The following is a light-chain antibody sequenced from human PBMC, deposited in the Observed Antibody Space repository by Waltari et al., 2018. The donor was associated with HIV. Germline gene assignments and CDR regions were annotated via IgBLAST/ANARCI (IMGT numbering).Light chain of an antibody. V-gene: IGKV3-20*01. Sequence: EIVLTQSPDTLSLSPGDRATLSCRASQSVSSNYLAWYQQKPGQAPRLLIYAASRRATGIPDRFSGSGSGTDFTLTINRLEPEDFAVYYCQQYNNWPPITFGGGTKVEIK. CDR2: AAS. J-gene: IGKJ4*01. CDR3: QQYNNWPPIT. CDR1: QSVSSNY.